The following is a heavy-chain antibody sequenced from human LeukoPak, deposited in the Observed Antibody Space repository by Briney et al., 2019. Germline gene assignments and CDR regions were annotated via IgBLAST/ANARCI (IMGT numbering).Heavy chain of an antibody. D-gene: IGHD3-16*01. CDR1: GGSISSYY. CDR2: IYTSGSP. Sequence: PSETLSLTCTVSGGSISSYYWSWIRQPAGKGLEWIGRIYTSGSPYYNPPLKSRVTISVDTSKNQFSLKLSYVTAADTAVYYCARDNSVEVSTMIIFDYWGQGTLVTVSS. V-gene: IGHV4-4*07. J-gene: IGHJ4*02. CDR3: ARDNSVEVSTMIIFDY.